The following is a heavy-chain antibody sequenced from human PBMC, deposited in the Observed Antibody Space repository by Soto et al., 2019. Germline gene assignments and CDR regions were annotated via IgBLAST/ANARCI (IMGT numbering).Heavy chain of an antibody. CDR3: AKVGDSSSWYGYFDY. CDR1: GFTFSSYA. V-gene: IGHV3-23*01. Sequence: GGSLRLSCAASGFTFSSYAMSWVRQAPGKGLEWVSAISGSGGSTYYADSVKGRFTISRDNSKNTLYLQMNSLRAEDTAVYYCAKVGDSSSWYGYFDYWGQGTLVTVSS. J-gene: IGHJ4*02. CDR2: ISGSGGST. D-gene: IGHD6-13*01.